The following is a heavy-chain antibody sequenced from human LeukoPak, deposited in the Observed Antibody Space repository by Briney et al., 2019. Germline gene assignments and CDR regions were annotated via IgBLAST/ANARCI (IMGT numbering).Heavy chain of an antibody. Sequence: SETLSLTCTVSGGSISSSSYYWGWIRQPPGKGLEWIGSIYYSGSTYYNPSLKSRVTISIDTSKNQFSLKLRFVTAADTAVYYCARVRCSGGSCPYYYYYYYMDVWGKGTTVTVSS. D-gene: IGHD2-15*01. CDR1: GGSISSSSYY. V-gene: IGHV4-39*07. J-gene: IGHJ6*03. CDR3: ARVRCSGGSCPYYYYYYYMDV. CDR2: IYYSGST.